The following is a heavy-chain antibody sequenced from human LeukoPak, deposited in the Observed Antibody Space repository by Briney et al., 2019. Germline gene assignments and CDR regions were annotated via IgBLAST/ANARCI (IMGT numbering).Heavy chain of an antibody. J-gene: IGHJ4*02. CDR2: VRYDGSNK. CDR3: AKDEASERWFGALSLWMGWSHINY. D-gene: IGHD3-10*01. CDR1: GFTFSSYG. Sequence: GGSLRLSCAASGFTFSSYGMHWVRQAPGKGLEWVAFVRYDGSNKYYADSVKGRFTISRDNSKNTLYLQMNSLRAEDTAVYYCAKDEASERWFGALSLWMGWSHINYWGQGTLVTVSS. V-gene: IGHV3-30*02.